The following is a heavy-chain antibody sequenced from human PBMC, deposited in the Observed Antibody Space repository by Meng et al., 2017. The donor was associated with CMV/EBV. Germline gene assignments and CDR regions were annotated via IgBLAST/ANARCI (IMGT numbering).Heavy chain of an antibody. J-gene: IGHJ6*02. D-gene: IGHD4-11*01. CDR2: INSDGSST. Sequence: GESLKISCAASGFTFSSYWMHWVRQAPGKGLVWVSRINSDGSSTSYADSVKGRFTISRDNAKNTLYLQMNSLRADDTAVYYCARGYSNYYYYYGMDVWGQGTTVTVSS. V-gene: IGHV3-74*01. CDR3: ARGYSNYYYYYGMDV. CDR1: GFTFSSYW.